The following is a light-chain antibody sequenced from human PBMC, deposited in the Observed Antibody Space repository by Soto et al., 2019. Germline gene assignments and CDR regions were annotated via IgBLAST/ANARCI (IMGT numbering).Light chain of an antibody. CDR2: DVS. Sequence: QSALTQPASVSGSPGQSITISCTGPSSDVGAYDFVSWYQQHPGKAPKLMIYDVSNRPSGVSNRFSGSKSGNTASLTISGLQAEDEADYYCSSFTTTSTLVFGTGTKLTVL. CDR3: SSFTTTSTLV. V-gene: IGLV2-14*03. CDR1: SSDVGAYDF. J-gene: IGLJ1*01.